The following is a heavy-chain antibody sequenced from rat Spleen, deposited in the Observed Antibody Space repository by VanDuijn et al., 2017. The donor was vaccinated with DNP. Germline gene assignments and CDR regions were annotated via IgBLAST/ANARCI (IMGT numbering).Heavy chain of an antibody. J-gene: IGHJ2*01. CDR3: ATGWVFDY. Sequence: EVQLVESGGGPVQPGRSLKLSCVASGFIFSNYWMTWIRQAPGKGLEWVASISNTGDHTYYSDSVKGRFSLSRDNAKRILFLEMDSLRSEDTATYYCATGWVFDYWGQGVMVTVSS. CDR1: GFIFSNYW. D-gene: IGHD1-7*01. V-gene: IGHV5-31*01. CDR2: ISNTGDHT.